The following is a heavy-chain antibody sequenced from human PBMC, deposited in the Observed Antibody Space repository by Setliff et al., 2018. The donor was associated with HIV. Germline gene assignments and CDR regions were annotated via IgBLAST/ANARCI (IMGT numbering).Heavy chain of an antibody. D-gene: IGHD2-21*02. CDR1: GGSIGSYY. CDR3: ATTYCRGADCPQMYDY. CDR2: LNYDGVT. Sequence: SETLSLTCTVSGGSIGSYYWSWIRQPPGKGLEWIGELNYDGVTNHNQSLSSRVTISVDTSRKQWSLRLNSVTAADTAVYYCATTYCRGADCPQMYDYWGQGTLVTVSS. J-gene: IGHJ4*02. V-gene: IGHV4-59*12.